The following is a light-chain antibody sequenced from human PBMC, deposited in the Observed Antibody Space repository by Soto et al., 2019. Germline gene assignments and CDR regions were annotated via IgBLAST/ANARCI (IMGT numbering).Light chain of an antibody. J-gene: IGKJ2*01. CDR3: QQYHNWPMYT. CDR2: GAS. V-gene: IGKV3-15*01. CDR1: RSVYSN. Sequence: IEMTQSPATLSMSPGERATVSCRASRSVYSNLAWYQQRPGQPPRLLMYGASTRAAGTPVRFSGSGSGTEFTLNISSLQPEDFAIYFCQQYHNWPMYTFGQGTKVEIK.